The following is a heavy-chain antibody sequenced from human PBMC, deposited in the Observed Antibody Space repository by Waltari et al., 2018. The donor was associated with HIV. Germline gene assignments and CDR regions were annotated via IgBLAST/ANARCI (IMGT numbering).Heavy chain of an antibody. Sequence: DVQLVESGGDLVPPGGSMRLSCGASGLIFDSYWMFLFRQAPGEGLVWVARIKTDGTITTYADSVKGRFVISRDNAKNTLFLQMNSLRVEDTAVYYCTRTLQDLYFFDEWGQGTLVTVSS. V-gene: IGHV3-74*01. CDR1: GLIFDSYW. D-gene: IGHD1-1*01. CDR3: TRTLQDLYFFDE. J-gene: IGHJ4*02. CDR2: IKTDGTIT.